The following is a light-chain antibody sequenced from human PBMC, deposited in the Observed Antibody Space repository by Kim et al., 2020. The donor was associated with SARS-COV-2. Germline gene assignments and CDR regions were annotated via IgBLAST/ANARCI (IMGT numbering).Light chain of an antibody. CDR2: VNSDGSH. CDR1: SGHSSYV. Sequence: QLVLTQSPSASASLGASVKLTCTLSSGHSSYVIAWHQQQPEKGPRYLMKVNSDGSHNRGDGIPDRFSGSSSGAERYLTISSLQSEDEADYYCQTWGTGVVFGGGTQLNVL. CDR3: QTWGTGVV. V-gene: IGLV4-69*01. J-gene: IGLJ2*01.